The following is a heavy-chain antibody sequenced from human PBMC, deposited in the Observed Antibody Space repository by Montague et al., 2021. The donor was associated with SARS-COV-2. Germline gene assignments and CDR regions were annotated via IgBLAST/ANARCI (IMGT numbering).Heavy chain of an antibody. J-gene: IGHJ6*03. CDR2: IYYSGST. CDR1: GGSISSYY. CDR3: AGTYYDFWSGLIHYYYMDV. V-gene: IGHV4-59*01. Sequence: SETLSLTCTVSGGSISSYYWSWILQPPGKGLVWIGYIYYSGSTNYNPSLKSRVTISVDTSKNQFSLKLSSVTAADTAVYYCAGTYYDFWSGLIHYYYMDVWGKGTTVTVSS. D-gene: IGHD3-3*01.